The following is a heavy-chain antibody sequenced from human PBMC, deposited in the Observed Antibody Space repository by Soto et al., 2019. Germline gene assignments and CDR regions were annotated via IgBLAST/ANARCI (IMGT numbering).Heavy chain of an antibody. Sequence: QVQLVQSGAEVKKPGSSVKVSCKASGGTFSTYAVSWVRQAPGQGLEWVGGIIRVFGIANYAQKFQGRVTXXADEPTSAAYMELSSLRSEDTAVYYCARGDRRDGYNSPFAYWGQGALITVSS. V-gene: IGHV1-69*12. CDR1: GGTFSTYA. CDR2: IIRVFGIA. CDR3: ARGDRRDGYNSPFAY. J-gene: IGHJ4*02. D-gene: IGHD5-12*01.